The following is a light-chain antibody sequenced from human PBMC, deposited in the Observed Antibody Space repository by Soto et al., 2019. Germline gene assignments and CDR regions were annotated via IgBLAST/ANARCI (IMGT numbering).Light chain of an antibody. V-gene: IGLV2-14*01. J-gene: IGLJ3*02. Sequence: QSALTQPASVSGSPGQSITISCTGTSSDVGGYNYVSWYQQHPGKAPKLMIFEVSNRPSGVSNRFSGSKSGTSASLVISGLRSEDEADYYCVAWDDDLSARVFGGGTKLTVL. CDR2: EVS. CDR3: VAWDDDLSARV. CDR1: SSDVGGYNY.